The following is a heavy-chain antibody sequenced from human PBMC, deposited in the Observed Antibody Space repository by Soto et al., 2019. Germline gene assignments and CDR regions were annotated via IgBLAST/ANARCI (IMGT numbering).Heavy chain of an antibody. V-gene: IGHV4-31*03. Sequence: PSETLSLTCTVSGGSISSGGYYWSWIRQHPGKGLEWIGYIYYSGSTYYNPSLKSRVTISVDTSKNQFSLDLRSVTAADTAMYYCARIEMASIKWGRGTLVTVSS. J-gene: IGHJ4*02. CDR1: GGSISSGGYY. CDR3: ARIEMASIK. CDR2: IYYSGST.